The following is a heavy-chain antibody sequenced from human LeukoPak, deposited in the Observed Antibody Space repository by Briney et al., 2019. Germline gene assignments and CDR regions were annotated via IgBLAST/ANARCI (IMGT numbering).Heavy chain of an antibody. V-gene: IGHV3-9*01. Sequence: GGSLRLSCAASGFTFDDYAIHWVRQAPGKGLEWVSGINWNSGSKHYADSVKGRFTISRDNAKNSLYLQMNSLRAEDTALYYCAREDPGGYSYGPYYYYYYMDVWGKGTTVTVSS. CDR1: GFTFDDYA. CDR3: AREDPGGYSYGPYYYYYYMDV. J-gene: IGHJ6*03. CDR2: INWNSGSK. D-gene: IGHD5-18*01.